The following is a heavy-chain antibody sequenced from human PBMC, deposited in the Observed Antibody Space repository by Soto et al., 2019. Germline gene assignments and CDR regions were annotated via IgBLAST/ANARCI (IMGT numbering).Heavy chain of an antibody. D-gene: IGHD3-22*01. J-gene: IGHJ3*02. Sequence: PGESLKNSCKGSGYSFTSYWIGWVRQMPGKGLEWMGIIYPGDSDTRYSPSFQGQVTISADKSISTAYLQWSSLKASDTAMYYCARIGTYYYDSSGYPDAFDIWGQGIMVSV. CDR1: GYSFTSYW. CDR3: ARIGTYYYDSSGYPDAFDI. CDR2: IYPGDSDT. V-gene: IGHV5-51*01.